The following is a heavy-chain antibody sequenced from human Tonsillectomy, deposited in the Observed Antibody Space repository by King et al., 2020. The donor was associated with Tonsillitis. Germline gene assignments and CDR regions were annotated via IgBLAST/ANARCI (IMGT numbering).Heavy chain of an antibody. Sequence: VQLVESGGDLVQPGRSLRLSCAASGFTFDDYAMHWVRQTPQRGLEWVSGISSNSNDIVYADSVKGRFTISRDNAKKFLYMQMNSLRPEDTALYYCAKDIGPGVGAAQFWGQGTLVTVSS. CDR3: AKDIGPGVGAAQF. CDR2: ISSNSNDI. V-gene: IGHV3-9*01. J-gene: IGHJ4*01. D-gene: IGHD1-26*01. CDR1: GFTFDDYA.